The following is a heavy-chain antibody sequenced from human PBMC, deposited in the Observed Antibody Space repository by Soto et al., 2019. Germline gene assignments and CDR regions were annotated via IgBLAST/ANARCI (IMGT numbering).Heavy chain of an antibody. Sequence: QVQLEQSGAEVKKPGASVKVSCKSSGYTFTMSGISWVRQAPGQGLEWMGWISGYNGNTNYEQKFQDRVTMTTDTSTNTAYMERRSLRSDDTAVYYCAREGPRPYYYYGMDVWGQGTTVTVSS. V-gene: IGHV1-18*01. CDR1: GYTFTMSG. CDR3: AREGPRPYYYYGMDV. CDR2: ISGYNGNT. J-gene: IGHJ6*02.